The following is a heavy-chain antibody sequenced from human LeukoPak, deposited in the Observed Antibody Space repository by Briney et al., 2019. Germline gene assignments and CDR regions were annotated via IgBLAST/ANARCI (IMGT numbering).Heavy chain of an antibody. D-gene: IGHD6-6*01. CDR3: ARHGGDTSSSLFSLHY. J-gene: IGHJ4*02. V-gene: IGHV4-59*08. CDR2: IYYSGRT. CDR1: XXSVNSYY. Sequence: KPSETLSLTCTVSXXSVNSYYWSWIRQPXXXXXXXXGYIYYSGRTDYNPSLKSRVTISIDTSKNQFSLKLTSVTAADTAVYYCARHGGDTSSSLFSLHYWGQGTLVTVSS.